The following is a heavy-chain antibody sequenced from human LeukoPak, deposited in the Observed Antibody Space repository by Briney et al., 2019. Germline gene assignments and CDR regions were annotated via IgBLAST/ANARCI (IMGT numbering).Heavy chain of an antibody. J-gene: IGHJ4*02. Sequence: PSETLSLTCTVCGGAISIYYWNWIRQPPGKGLEWIGYIDYSGSTNYNPSLKCRVTISVDTYKNQFSLKLSSVTAADTAVYYCARLYSSNWRLEYWGQGTLVTVSS. CDR3: ARLYSSNWRLEY. D-gene: IGHD6-13*01. CDR1: GGAISIYY. CDR2: IDYSGST. V-gene: IGHV4-59*08.